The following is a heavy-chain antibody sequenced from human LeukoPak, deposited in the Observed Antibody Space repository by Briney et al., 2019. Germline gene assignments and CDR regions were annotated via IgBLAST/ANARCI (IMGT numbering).Heavy chain of an antibody. CDR1: GYTFTGYY. D-gene: IGHD4-17*01. CDR2: INPNSGGT. J-gene: IGHJ4*02. Sequence: ASVKVSCKASGYTFTGYYMHWVRQAPGQGLEWMGRINPNSGGTNYAQKFQGRVTITRDTSASTAYMELSSLRSEDTAVYYCARGLIQTTVTNWGQGTLVTVSS. CDR3: ARGLIQTTVTN. V-gene: IGHV1-2*06.